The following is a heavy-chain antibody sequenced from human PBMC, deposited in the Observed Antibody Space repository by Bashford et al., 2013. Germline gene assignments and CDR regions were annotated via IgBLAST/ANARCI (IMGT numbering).Heavy chain of an antibody. J-gene: IGHJ4*02. D-gene: IGHD4-23*01. CDR1: GGSISGYY. V-gene: IGHV4-59*01. CDR3: ARPIYGGNSDFDY. Sequence: SETLSLTCTVSGGSISGYYWSWIRQSPGKGLEWIGYIYNSGSTNYNPSLKSRVTISVDTSKNQFSLKLRSVTAADTAVYYCARPIYGGNSDFDYWGQGTLVTVSS. CDR2: IYNSGST.